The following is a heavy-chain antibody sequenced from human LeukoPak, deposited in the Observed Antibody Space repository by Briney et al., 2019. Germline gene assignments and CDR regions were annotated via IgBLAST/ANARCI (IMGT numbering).Heavy chain of an antibody. Sequence: GGSLRLSCAASGFTFSNYTLNWVRQAAGKGLEWVSSISTSSTYIYYADSVNGRFTISRDNAKNSLYLRMISLRAEDTAEYYCARAAYGSGGSCFPICDLWGRGTLVTVSS. CDR3: ARAAYGSGGSCFPICDL. CDR1: GFTFSNYT. V-gene: IGHV3-21*01. CDR2: ISTSSTYI. D-gene: IGHD2-15*01. J-gene: IGHJ2*01.